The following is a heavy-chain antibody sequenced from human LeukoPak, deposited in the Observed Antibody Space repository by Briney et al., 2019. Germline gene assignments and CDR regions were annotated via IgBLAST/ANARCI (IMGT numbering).Heavy chain of an antibody. V-gene: IGHV1-46*01. CDR2: IYPSGGTT. D-gene: IGHD3-16*01. CDR1: GYIFTDYY. CDR3: IREYEGGYFDY. Sequence: ASVKVSCKTSGYIFTDYYIHWVRQAPGQGLEWIGIIYPSGGTTDSSQKFKGRVIVTRDTSTSTVYMELRTLRSEDTAIYYCIREYEGGYFDYWGQGTLVTVSS. J-gene: IGHJ4*02.